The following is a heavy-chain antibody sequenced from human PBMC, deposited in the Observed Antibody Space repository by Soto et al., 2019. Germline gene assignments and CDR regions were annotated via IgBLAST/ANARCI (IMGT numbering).Heavy chain of an antibody. D-gene: IGHD3-10*01. V-gene: IGHV1-2*04. J-gene: IGHJ6*02. CDR3: ARDRITMVRGDYYGMDV. Sequence: ASVKVSCKASGYTFTGYYMHWVRQAPGQGLEWMGWINPNSGGTNYAQKFQGWVTMTRDTSINTAYMELSRLRSDDTAVYYCARDRITMVRGDYYGMDVWGQGTTVTVSS. CDR1: GYTFTGYY. CDR2: INPNSGGT.